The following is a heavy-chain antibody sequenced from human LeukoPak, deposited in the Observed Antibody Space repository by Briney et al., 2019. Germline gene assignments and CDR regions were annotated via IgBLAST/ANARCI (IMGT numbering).Heavy chain of an antibody. Sequence: ASVKVSCKASGYTFTRNGISWVRQAPGKGLEWMGGFDPEDGETIYAQKFQGRVTMTEDTSTDTAYMELSSLRSEDTAVYYCATAPHYYYDSSGYSLDYWGQGTLVTVSS. J-gene: IGHJ4*02. D-gene: IGHD3-22*01. CDR2: FDPEDGET. CDR3: ATAPHYYYDSSGYSLDY. V-gene: IGHV1-24*01. CDR1: GYTFTRNG.